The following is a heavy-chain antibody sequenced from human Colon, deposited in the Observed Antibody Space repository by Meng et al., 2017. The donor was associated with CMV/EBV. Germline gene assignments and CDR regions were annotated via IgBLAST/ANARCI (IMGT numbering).Heavy chain of an antibody. CDR3: ATLSIYDSTISDF. J-gene: IGHJ4*02. D-gene: IGHD5/OR15-5a*01. CDR1: GYPFTIHY. CDR2: MNPNSGDT. Sequence: GESLKISCKTSGYPFTIHYIHWVRQAPGRGLEWMGWMNPNSGDTNYAQKFQDRVKMTRDTTVNTAYLDLTSLRSADTAVYYCATLSIYDSTISDFWGQGTLVTVSS. V-gene: IGHV1-2*02.